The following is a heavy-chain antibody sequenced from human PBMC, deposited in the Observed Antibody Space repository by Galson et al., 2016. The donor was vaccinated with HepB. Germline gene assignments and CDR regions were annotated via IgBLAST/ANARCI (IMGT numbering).Heavy chain of an antibody. D-gene: IGHD1-26*01. CDR1: GFTFSAYD. J-gene: IGHJ5*02. CDR3: AHSGSYFSWTDP. V-gene: IGHV3-23*01. Sequence: SLRLSCAASGFTFSAYDMTWVRQAPGKGLEWISSITGSGGSTYYADSVKGRFTISRDNSNNTLYLQMNSLGAEDTAIYYCAHSGSYFSWTDPWGQGTLVTVSS. CDR2: ITGSGGST.